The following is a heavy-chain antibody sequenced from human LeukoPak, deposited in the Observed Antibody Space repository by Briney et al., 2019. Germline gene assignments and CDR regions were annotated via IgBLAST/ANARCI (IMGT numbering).Heavy chain of an antibody. Sequence: PGGSLRLSCAASGFTFSDYYMSWIRLAPGKGLEWVSYISSSGSTIYYADSVKGRFTISRDNAKNSLYLQMNSLRAEDTAVYYCARPAASPYYYYYYMDVWGKGTTVTVSS. CDR3: ARPAASPYYYYYYMDV. D-gene: IGHD6-13*01. CDR2: ISSSGSTI. CDR1: GFTFSDYY. J-gene: IGHJ6*03. V-gene: IGHV3-11*01.